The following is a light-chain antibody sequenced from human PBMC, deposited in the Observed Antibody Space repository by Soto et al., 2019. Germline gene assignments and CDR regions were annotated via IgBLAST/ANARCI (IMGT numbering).Light chain of an antibody. V-gene: IGKV1-8*01. J-gene: IGKJ5*01. CDR3: PKYESYPLS. CDR1: QGISSY. Sequence: AIRMTQSPSSFSASTGDRVTITCRASQGISSYLAWYQQKPGKAPKLLIYAASTLQSGVPSRFSGSGSGTDFTLTISCLQAEDLATSSCPKYESYPLSFGQGTRLQSK. CDR2: AAS.